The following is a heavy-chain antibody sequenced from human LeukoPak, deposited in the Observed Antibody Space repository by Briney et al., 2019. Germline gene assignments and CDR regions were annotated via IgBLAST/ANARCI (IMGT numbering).Heavy chain of an antibody. CDR3: ARTLRGGGNNWFDP. D-gene: IGHD3-16*01. CDR2: INPNSGGT. J-gene: IGHJ5*02. V-gene: IGHV1-2*06. CDR1: GYTFTGYY. Sequence: ALVKVSCRASGYTFTGYYMHWVRQAPGQGLEWMGRINPNSGGTNYAQKFQGRVTMTRDTSISTAYMELSRLRSDDTAVYYCARTLRGGGNNWFDPWGQGTLVTVSS.